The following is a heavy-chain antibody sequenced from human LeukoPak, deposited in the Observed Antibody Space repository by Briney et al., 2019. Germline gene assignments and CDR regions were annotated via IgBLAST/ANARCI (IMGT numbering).Heavy chain of an antibody. Sequence: GGSLRLSCAASGSTFSDYWMHWVRQAPGKGLVWISRIKDDGSSTAYADSVKGRFTISRDNAKNTLSLLMSALRADDTAVYYCVRNSATGLDSWGQGTLVTVSS. CDR3: VRNSATGLDS. V-gene: IGHV3-74*01. CDR2: IKDDGSST. CDR1: GSTFSDYW. D-gene: IGHD6-13*01. J-gene: IGHJ4*02.